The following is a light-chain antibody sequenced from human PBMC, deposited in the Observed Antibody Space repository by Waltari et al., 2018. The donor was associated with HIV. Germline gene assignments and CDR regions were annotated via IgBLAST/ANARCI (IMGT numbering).Light chain of an antibody. CDR2: GHN. J-gene: IGLJ3*02. CDR3: QSYDSTLSGSDWV. Sequence: QSVLTQPPSVSGAPGQRVTISCTGSSSNIGAGYDVPRYQQLPGTAPKLLIYGHNHRASGVPDRFSGSKSDTSASLAITGLQSEDEADYYCQSYDSTLSGSDWVFGGGTKLTVL. CDR1: SSNIGAGYD. V-gene: IGLV1-40*01.